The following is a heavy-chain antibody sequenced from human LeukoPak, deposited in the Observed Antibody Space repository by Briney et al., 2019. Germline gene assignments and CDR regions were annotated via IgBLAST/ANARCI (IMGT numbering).Heavy chain of an antibody. V-gene: IGHV1-46*01. CDR3: ARDARGAGCGGDCYLEYYFDY. J-gene: IGHJ4*02. CDR2: INPSGGST. D-gene: IGHD2-21*02. Sequence: GASVKESCKASGYTFTSYYMHWVRQAPGQGLEWMGIINPSGGSTSYAQKFQGRVTMTRDTSTSTVYMELSSLRSEDTAVYYCARDARGAGCGGDCYLEYYFDYWGEGNLVTVSS. CDR1: GYTFTSYY.